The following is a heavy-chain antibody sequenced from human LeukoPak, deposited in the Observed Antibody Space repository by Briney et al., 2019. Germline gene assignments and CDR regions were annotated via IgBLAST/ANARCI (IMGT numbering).Heavy chain of an antibody. CDR3: AHTGKDYSGSGSYYRVDY. Sequence: SGPTLVKPTQTLTLTCTFSGFSLSTAGVGVGWIRQPPGKALEWLALIYWDDDKRYSPSLKSRLPITKDTSKNLVVLIMTNMGPVDTPTYYSAHTGKDYSGSGSYYRVDYWAREPWSPSPQ. CDR2: IYWDDDK. J-gene: IGHJ4*02. CDR1: GFSLSTAGVG. D-gene: IGHD3-10*01. V-gene: IGHV2-5*02.